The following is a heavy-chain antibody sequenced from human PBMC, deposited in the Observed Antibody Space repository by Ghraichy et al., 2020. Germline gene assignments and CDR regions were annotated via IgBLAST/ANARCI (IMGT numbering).Heavy chain of an antibody. CDR2: ISHSGKT. D-gene: IGHD5-12*01. J-gene: IGHJ4*02. CDR1: GYSISSGYF. V-gene: IGHV4-38-2*02. Sequence: LTCSVSGYSISSGYFWGWIRQPPGKGLEWIGTISHSGKTYYSPSLKSRVTISADTSKNQFSLKLSSVTAADTAVYYCARDIGGVATDFWGQGTLVTVSS. CDR3: ARDIGGVATDF.